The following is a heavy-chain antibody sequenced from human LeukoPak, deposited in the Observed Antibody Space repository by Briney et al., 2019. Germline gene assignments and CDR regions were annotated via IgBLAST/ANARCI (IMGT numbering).Heavy chain of an antibody. D-gene: IGHD3-22*01. J-gene: IGHJ4*02. V-gene: IGHV4-59*08. Sequence: SETLSLTCTVSGGSISSYYWIWLRQPPGKGLEWLGYIYYSGSTNYNPSLKSRVTISVDTSKNQFSLMLSSVTAADTAVYYCARQGPDYYYDSSGYWALDYWGQGTLVTVSS. CDR2: IYYSGST. CDR1: GGSISSYY. CDR3: ARQGPDYYYDSSGYWALDY.